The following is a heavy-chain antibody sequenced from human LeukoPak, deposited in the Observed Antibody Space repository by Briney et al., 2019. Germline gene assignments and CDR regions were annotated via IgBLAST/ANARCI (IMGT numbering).Heavy chain of an antibody. V-gene: IGHV3-43*02. J-gene: IGHJ3*02. D-gene: IGHD3-16*02. CDR2: ISGVGGGT. CDR1: GFTFYDYA. CDR3: AKAYYDYVWGSYRYFCAFDI. Sequence: GGSLRLSCAASGFTFYDYAMHWVRQAPGKGLEWVSLISGVGGGTHYAASVKGRFTFPRDNRKNSLYWQMNSLRTEDTAFYYCAKAYYDYVWGSYRYFCAFDIWGQGTMVTVSS.